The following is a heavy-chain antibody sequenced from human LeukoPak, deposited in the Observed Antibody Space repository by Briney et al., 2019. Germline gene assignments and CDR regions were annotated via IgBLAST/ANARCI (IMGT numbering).Heavy chain of an antibody. D-gene: IGHD2-15*01. Sequence: ASVTVSCTASGYTFTSYAMNWVRQAPGQGLEWMGWINTNTGNPAYAQGFTGRFVFSLDTSVSTAYLQISSLKAEDTAVYYCARGRYCSGGSCRHDYWGQGTLVTVSS. CDR3: ARGRYCSGGSCRHDY. V-gene: IGHV7-4-1*02. CDR1: GYTFTSYA. CDR2: INTNTGNP. J-gene: IGHJ4*02.